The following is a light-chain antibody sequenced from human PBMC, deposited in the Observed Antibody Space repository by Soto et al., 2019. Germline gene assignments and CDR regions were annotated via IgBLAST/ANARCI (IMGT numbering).Light chain of an antibody. CDR2: AAS. CDR1: QTVSSSF. CDR3: HQYGNSPGT. Sequence: EIVLTQSPGTLSLSPGERSTLSFSSSQTVSSSFLAWYQQTPGQAPRLLIYAASSRATGIPDRFSGSGSGTDFTLTISRLEPGDFAVYYCHQYGNSPGTFGQGTRLEI. J-gene: IGKJ5*01. V-gene: IGKV3-20*01.